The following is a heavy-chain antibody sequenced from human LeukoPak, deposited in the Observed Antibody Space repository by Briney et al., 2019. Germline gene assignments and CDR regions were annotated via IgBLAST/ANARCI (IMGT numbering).Heavy chain of an antibody. CDR2: ISGSGGST. V-gene: IGHV3-23*01. D-gene: IGHD1-26*01. CDR1: GFTFDDYT. J-gene: IGHJ4*02. Sequence: GGSLRLSCAASGFTFDDYTMHWVRQAPGKGLEWVSAISGSGGSTYYADSVKGRFTISRDNSKNTLYLQMNNLREEDTAVYYCTRDPILGAPDYFDYWGQGTLVTVSS. CDR3: TRDPILGAPDYFDY.